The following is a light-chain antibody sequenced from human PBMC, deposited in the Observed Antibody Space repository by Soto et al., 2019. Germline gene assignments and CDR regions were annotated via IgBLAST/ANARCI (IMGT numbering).Light chain of an antibody. J-gene: IGLJ1*01. CDR1: SSDVGGYDY. V-gene: IGLV2-14*01. Sequence: QSVLTQPASVSGSPGQSITISCTGTSSDVGGYDYVSWYQQHPGKAPKVLISDVTDRPSGVSTRFSGSKSGNTASLTISGLQAEDEADYYCQSYDSSPSGYVFGTGTKVTVL. CDR2: DVT. CDR3: QSYDSSPSGYV.